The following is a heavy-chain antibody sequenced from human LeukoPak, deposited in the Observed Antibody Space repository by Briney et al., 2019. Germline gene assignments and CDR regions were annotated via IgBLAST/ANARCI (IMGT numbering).Heavy chain of an antibody. D-gene: IGHD6-13*01. Sequence: QPGGSLRLSCAASGFIFSIYALSWVRQAPGKGLGWVSGINDNSGPTYYADSVKGRFTISRDNAYNSLYLQMNSLSAEDTAVYYCARDPSSTWANFDYWGQGTLVTVSS. CDR2: INDNSGPT. CDR1: GFIFSIYA. CDR3: ARDPSSTWANFDY. J-gene: IGHJ4*02. V-gene: IGHV3-23*01.